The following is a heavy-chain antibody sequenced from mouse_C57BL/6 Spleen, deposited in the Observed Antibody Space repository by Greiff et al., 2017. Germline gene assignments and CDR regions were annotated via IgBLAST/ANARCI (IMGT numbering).Heavy chain of an antibody. Sequence: EVQLVESGGGLVQPGGSLKLSCAASGFTFSDYYMYWVRQTPEKRLEWVAYISNGGGSTYYPDTVKGRFTISRDNAKNTLYLQMSRLKSEDTAMYYCARQGQYGYDGYFDVWGTGTTVTVSS. J-gene: IGHJ1*03. CDR3: ARQGQYGYDGYFDV. V-gene: IGHV5-12*01. CDR2: ISNGGGST. D-gene: IGHD2-2*01. CDR1: GFTFSDYY.